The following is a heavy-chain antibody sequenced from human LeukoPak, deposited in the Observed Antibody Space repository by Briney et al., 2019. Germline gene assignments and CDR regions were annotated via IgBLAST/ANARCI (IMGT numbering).Heavy chain of an antibody. V-gene: IGHV1-69*05. CDR3: ARNFDY. J-gene: IGHJ4*02. Sequence: ASVKVSCKASGGTFSSYAISWVRQAPGQGLEWMGGIIPIFGTANYAQKFQGRVTMTRDTSTSTVYMELSSLRSEDTAVYYCARNFDYWGQGTLVTVSS. CDR2: IIPIFGTA. CDR1: GGTFSSYA.